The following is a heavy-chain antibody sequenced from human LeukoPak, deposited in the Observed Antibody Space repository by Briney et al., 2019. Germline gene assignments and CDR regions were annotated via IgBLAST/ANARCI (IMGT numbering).Heavy chain of an antibody. D-gene: IGHD6-6*01. J-gene: IGHJ4*02. Sequence: PGGSLRLSCAASGFTFSSYAMSWVRQAPGKGLEWVSAISGSGGSTYYADSVKGRFTISRDNSKNTLYLQMNSLRAEDTAVYYCAKDRGPYSSSSLSFDYWGQGTLVTVSS. CDR3: AKDRGPYSSSSLSFDY. CDR2: ISGSGGST. CDR1: GFTFSSYA. V-gene: IGHV3-23*01.